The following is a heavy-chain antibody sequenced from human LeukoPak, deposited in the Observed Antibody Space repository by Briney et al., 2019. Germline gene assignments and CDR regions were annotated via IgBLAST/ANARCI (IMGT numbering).Heavy chain of an antibody. Sequence: SETLSLTCTVSGGSISSGDYYWSWIRQPPGKGLEWMGYIYYSGSTHYNPSLKSRLTISMDTSNNQFSLKLNSVTAADTAVYFCARFMAVAVHNWFDPWGQGTQVIVSS. CDR2: IYYSGST. CDR1: GGSISSGDYY. CDR3: ARFMAVAVHNWFDP. D-gene: IGHD6-19*01. V-gene: IGHV4-61*08. J-gene: IGHJ5*02.